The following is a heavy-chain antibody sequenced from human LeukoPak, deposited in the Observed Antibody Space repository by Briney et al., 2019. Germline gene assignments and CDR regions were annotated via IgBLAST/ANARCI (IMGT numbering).Heavy chain of an antibody. V-gene: IGHV3-53*01. CDR2: IYTGGYT. J-gene: IGHJ4*02. CDR1: GFTFSTYS. Sequence: GGSLRLSCAASGFTFSTYSVNWVRQAPGKGLEWVSVIYTGGYTYYADSAKGRFTISRDNSKNTLYLQMNSLRAEDTAVYYCARALGHYYGSGGNYYFDYWGQGTLVTVSS. D-gene: IGHD3-10*01. CDR3: ARALGHYYGSGGNYYFDY.